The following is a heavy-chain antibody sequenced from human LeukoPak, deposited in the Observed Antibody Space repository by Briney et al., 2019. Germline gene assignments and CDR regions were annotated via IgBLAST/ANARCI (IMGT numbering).Heavy chain of an antibody. Sequence: PGGSLRLSCAASGFTFSSYSMNWVRQAPGKGLEWVAFIRYDGSNKYYADSVKGRFTISRDNSKNTLYLQMNSLRAEDTAVYYCAKGTYYDILTGRDAFDIWGQGTMVTVSS. D-gene: IGHD3-9*01. V-gene: IGHV3-30*02. CDR3: AKGTYYDILTGRDAFDI. CDR2: IRYDGSNK. J-gene: IGHJ3*02. CDR1: GFTFSSYS.